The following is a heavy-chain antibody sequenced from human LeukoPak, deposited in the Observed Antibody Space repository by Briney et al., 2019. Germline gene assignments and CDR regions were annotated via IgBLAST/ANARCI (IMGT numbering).Heavy chain of an antibody. CDR2: IIPIFGTA. CDR1: GGTFSSYA. Sequence: GASVKVSCKASGGTFSSYAISWVRQAPRRGLEWMGGIIPIFGTANYAQKFQGRVTITADESTSTAYMELSSLRSEDTAVYYCASFLYYYDSSGYWSPFDYWGQGTLVTVSS. J-gene: IGHJ4*02. V-gene: IGHV1-69*13. CDR3: ASFLYYYDSSGYWSPFDY. D-gene: IGHD3-22*01.